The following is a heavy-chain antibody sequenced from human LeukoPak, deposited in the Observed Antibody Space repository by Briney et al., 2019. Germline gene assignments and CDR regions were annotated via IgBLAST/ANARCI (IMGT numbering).Heavy chain of an antibody. CDR1: GFTVSSYG. CDR2: ISGSGGST. V-gene: IGHV3-23*01. Sequence: GGSLRLSCAVSGFTVSSYGMTWVRQAPGKGLEWVSAISGSGGSTYYADSVKGRFTISRDNSKNTLYLQMNSLRAEDTAVYYCAKAPRWDGMDVWGQGTTVTVSS. J-gene: IGHJ6*02. D-gene: IGHD4-23*01. CDR3: AKAPRWDGMDV.